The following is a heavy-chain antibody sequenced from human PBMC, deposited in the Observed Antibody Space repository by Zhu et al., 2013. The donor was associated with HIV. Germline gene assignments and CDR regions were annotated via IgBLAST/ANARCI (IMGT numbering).Heavy chain of an antibody. CDR1: GYYFTGYY. D-gene: IGHD4-17*01. CDR3: ARDRVTTDYYYYYGMDV. J-gene: IGHJ6*02. CDR2: INPNSGGT. V-gene: IGHV1-2*02. Sequence: QVQLVQSGAEVKKPGASVKVSCKASGYYFTGYYIYWVRQAPGQGLEWMGWINPNSGGTNYVQKFQGRVTMTRDTSTSTVYMELSSLRSEDTAVYYCARDRVTTDYYYYYGMDVWGQGTTVTVSS.